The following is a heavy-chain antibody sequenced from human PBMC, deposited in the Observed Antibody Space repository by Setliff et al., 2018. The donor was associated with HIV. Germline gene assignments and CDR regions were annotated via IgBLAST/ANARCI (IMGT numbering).Heavy chain of an antibody. D-gene: IGHD3-22*01. CDR2: ISGSGDNT. Sequence: PGGSLRLSCTASGFTFSSYAMSWVRQAPGKGLEWVSRISGSGDNTYYADSVKGRFAISRDNSRDTLYLQMNSLRAEDTAVYYCARVVGAYYDSSGYYYSYYFDYWGQGTLVTVSS. V-gene: IGHV3-23*01. CDR1: GFTFSSYA. J-gene: IGHJ4*02. CDR3: ARVVGAYYDSSGYYYSYYFDY.